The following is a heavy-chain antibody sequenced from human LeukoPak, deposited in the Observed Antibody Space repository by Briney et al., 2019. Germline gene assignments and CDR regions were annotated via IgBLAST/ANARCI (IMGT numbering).Heavy chain of an antibody. D-gene: IGHD3-22*01. J-gene: IGHJ4*02. V-gene: IGHV4-34*01. CDR3: AREGRRNYYDSSGYYSTFDY. CDR1: GGSFSGYY. CDR2: INHSGSS. Sequence: SETLSLTCAVYGGSFSGYYWSWIRQPPGKGLEWIGEINHSGSSNYNPSLKSRVTISVDTSKNQFSLKLSSVTAADTAVYYCAREGRRNYYDSSGYYSTFDYWGQGTLVTVSS.